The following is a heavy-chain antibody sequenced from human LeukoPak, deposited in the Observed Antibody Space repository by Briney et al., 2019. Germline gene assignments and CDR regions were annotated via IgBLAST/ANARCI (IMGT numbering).Heavy chain of an antibody. D-gene: IGHD5-12*01. CDR2: IITFLDTS. V-gene: IGHV1-69*13. CDR1: VGTLCNYT. Sequence: SLKVSRKTSVGTLCNYTLTSVRQTPRQGGERMGAIITFLDTSNYPPKFQDRVTITADASTSTAYMELSSLRSDAAAVYYCARAQAGTYDWSLDLWGQGTLVTVSS. CDR3: ARAQAGTYDWSLDL. J-gene: IGHJ5*02.